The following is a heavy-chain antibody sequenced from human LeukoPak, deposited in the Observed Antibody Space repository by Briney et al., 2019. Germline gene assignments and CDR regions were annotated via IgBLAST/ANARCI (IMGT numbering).Heavy chain of an antibody. Sequence: GASVKVSCKASGYTFTSYYMHWVRQAPGQGLEWMGIINPSGGSTSYAQKFQGRVTMTRDMSTSTVYMELSSLRSEDTAVYYCAREGLFRYDFWSGYSPGGYWGQGTLVTVSS. CDR2: INPSGGST. D-gene: IGHD3-3*01. CDR1: GYTFTSYY. V-gene: IGHV1-46*01. J-gene: IGHJ4*02. CDR3: AREGLFRYDFWSGYSPGGY.